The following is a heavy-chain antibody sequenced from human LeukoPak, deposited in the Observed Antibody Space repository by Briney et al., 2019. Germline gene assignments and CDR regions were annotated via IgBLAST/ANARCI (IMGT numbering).Heavy chain of an antibody. D-gene: IGHD3-22*01. CDR2: MHYSGSS. CDR3: ARYSSAQGWFDP. Sequence: SETLSLTCTVSAGSISNSGYYWGWIRQLPGKGLEWIGVMHYSGSSSYNPSLKSRVTISVDTSKNQFSLRLTSVTAADTAVYYCARYSSAQGWFDPWGQGTLVTVSA. CDR1: AGSISNSGYY. V-gene: IGHV4-39*01. J-gene: IGHJ5*02.